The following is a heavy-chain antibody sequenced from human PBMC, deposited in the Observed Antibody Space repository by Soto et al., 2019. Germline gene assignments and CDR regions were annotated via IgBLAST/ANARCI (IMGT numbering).Heavy chain of an antibody. D-gene: IGHD2-15*01. J-gene: IGHJ5*02. V-gene: IGHV5-51*01. CDR2: IYPGDSDT. Sequence: GESLKISCKGSGYSFTSYWIAWVRQMPGKGLEWMGIIYPGDSDTRYSPSFQGQVTISADKSISTAYLQWSSLKASDTAMYYCALRAGNSRGGNWFDPWGQGTLVTVSS. CDR3: ALRAGNSRGGNWFDP. CDR1: GYSFTSYW.